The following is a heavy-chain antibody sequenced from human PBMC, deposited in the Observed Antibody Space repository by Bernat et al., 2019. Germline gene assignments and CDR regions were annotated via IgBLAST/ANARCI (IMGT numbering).Heavy chain of an antibody. V-gene: IGHV6-1*01. Sequence: QVQLQQSGPGLVKPSQTLSLTCAISGDSVSSNSAAWNWIRQSPSRGLEWLGRTYYRSKWYNDYAVSVKSRITINPDTSKNQFSLQLNSVTPEDTAVYYCAREVGYSSRWYGGYYFDYWGQGTLVTVSS. CDR1: GDSVSSNSAA. D-gene: IGHD6-13*01. CDR3: AREVGYSSRWYGGYYFDY. CDR2: TYYRSKWYN. J-gene: IGHJ4*02.